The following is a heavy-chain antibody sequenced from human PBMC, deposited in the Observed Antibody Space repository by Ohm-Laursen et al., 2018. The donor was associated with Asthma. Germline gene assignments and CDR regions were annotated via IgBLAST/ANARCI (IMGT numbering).Heavy chain of an antibody. Sequence: ASVKVSCKAAGYTFTNYDIHWVRQAPGQGLEWMGWMNPNSGKTGYAQKFQGRVIMTRNTAISTAYMEQSSLKSEDTAVYYCARPFKTHDHGDYRDFWYFDLWGRGTLVTVSS. J-gene: IGHJ2*01. V-gene: IGHV1-8*01. D-gene: IGHD4-17*01. CDR3: ARPFKTHDHGDYRDFWYFDL. CDR1: GYTFTNYD. CDR2: MNPNSGKT.